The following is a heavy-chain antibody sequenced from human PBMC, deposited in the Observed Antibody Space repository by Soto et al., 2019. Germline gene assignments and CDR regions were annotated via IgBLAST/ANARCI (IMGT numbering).Heavy chain of an antibody. CDR1: GYSFASHW. V-gene: IGHV5-51*01. CDR2: IYPGDSDT. CDR3: ARYSGSYWHYLDF. D-gene: IGHD1-26*01. Sequence: KFSCKGSGYSFASHWVAWVRQMPEKGLEWIGTIYPGDSDTKYSSAFRGHVTISADTSVSTAYLQWRSLEATDSAIYYCARYSGSYWHYLDFWGQGTLVTVSS. J-gene: IGHJ4*02.